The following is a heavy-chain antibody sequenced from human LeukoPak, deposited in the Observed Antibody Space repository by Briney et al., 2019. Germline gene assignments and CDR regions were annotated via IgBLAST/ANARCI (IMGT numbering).Heavy chain of an antibody. J-gene: IGHJ4*02. CDR2: VYYSENI. CDR1: ASSINSYY. CDR3: AAGITGRTIDY. Sequence: KPSETLPLTCTVSASSINSYYWNWVRQPPGKGLEWIGYVYYSENIYYGPSLKSRVSISVDTSKKQFSLKMNSVTAADTAVYYCAAGITGRTIDYWGQGTLVTVSS. V-gene: IGHV4-59*01. D-gene: IGHD1-20*01.